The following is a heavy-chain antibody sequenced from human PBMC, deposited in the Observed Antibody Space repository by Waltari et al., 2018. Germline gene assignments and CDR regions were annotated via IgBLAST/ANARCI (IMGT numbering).Heavy chain of an antibody. D-gene: IGHD6-6*01. CDR1: GFPFSTYT. Sequence: EMQLLESGGALVQPGGSLRLSCAASGFPFSTYTMNWVRQAPGKGLEWCAVLTAIGLMDDGDAVKGRFIISRDNSKNTLYLEMYRLRVEDTARYYCAKDEGARLAPTFGMDAWGQGTTVIVSS. V-gene: IGHV3-23*01. CDR3: AKDEGARLAPTFGMDA. CDR2: LTAIGLM. J-gene: IGHJ6*02.